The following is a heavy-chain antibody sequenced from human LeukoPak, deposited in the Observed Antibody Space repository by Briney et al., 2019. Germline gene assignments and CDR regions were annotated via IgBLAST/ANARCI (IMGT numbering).Heavy chain of an antibody. V-gene: IGHV4-34*01. CDR1: GGSFSGYY. Sequence: SETLSLTCAVYGGSFSGYYWGWIRQPPGKGLEWIGSIYYSGSTYYNPSLKSRVTISVDTSKNQFSLKLSSVTAADTAVYYCAAGVGYGSGSYFNWFDPWGQGTLVTVSS. D-gene: IGHD3-10*01. CDR3: AAGVGYGSGSYFNWFDP. J-gene: IGHJ5*02. CDR2: IYYSGST.